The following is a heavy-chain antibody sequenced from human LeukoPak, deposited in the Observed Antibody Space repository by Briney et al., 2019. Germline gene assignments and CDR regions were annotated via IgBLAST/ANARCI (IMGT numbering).Heavy chain of an antibody. CDR3: VTDRARLFWYFDL. CDR2: SDPEDGER. Sequence: ASVKVSCKVSGSTLSDLSIHWVRQAPGKGLEYVGGSDPEDGERFHAQRFQGRVTMTEDTSMDTAYMELSSLRSEDTAVSYCVTDRARLFWYFDLWGRGTLVTVSS. V-gene: IGHV1-24*01. D-gene: IGHD2-21*02. CDR1: GSTLSDLS. J-gene: IGHJ2*01.